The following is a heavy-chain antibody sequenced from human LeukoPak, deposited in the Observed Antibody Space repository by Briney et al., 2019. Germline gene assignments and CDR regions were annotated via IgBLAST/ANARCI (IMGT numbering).Heavy chain of an antibody. CDR1: GSSFTSYW. CDR2: IYPGDSDT. CDR3: ARLDGWFDP. Sequence: GESLKISCKASGSSFTSYWIGWVRQMPGKGLEWMGMIYPGDSDTRYSPSFQGHVTISADKSISTAYLQWSSLKTPDTAIYFCARLDGWFDPWGQGTLVTVSS. J-gene: IGHJ5*02. D-gene: IGHD3-9*01. V-gene: IGHV5-51*01.